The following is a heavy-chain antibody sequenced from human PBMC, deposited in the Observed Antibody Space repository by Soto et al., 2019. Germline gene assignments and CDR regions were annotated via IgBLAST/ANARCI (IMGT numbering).Heavy chain of an antibody. CDR1: GGSISSSSYY. V-gene: IGHV4-39*01. J-gene: IGHJ4*02. D-gene: IGHD2-15*01. CDR2: IYYSGST. Sequence: SETLSLTCTVSGGSISSSSYYWGWVRQPPGKGLEWIGSIYYSGSTYYNPSLKSRVTISVDTSKNQFSLKLSSVTAADTAVYYFARTHPSSDCSGGSCYSVFFDYWGQGTLVTVSS. CDR3: ARTHPSSDCSGGSCYSVFFDY.